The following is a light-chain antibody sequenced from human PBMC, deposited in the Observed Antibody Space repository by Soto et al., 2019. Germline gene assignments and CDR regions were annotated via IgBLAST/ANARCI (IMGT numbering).Light chain of an antibody. CDR2: GAS. V-gene: IGKV3-20*01. CDR3: QQYGSSPT. CDR1: QSITSGY. J-gene: IGKJ5*01. Sequence: IVLTQSPGTLSLFPGERATLSCRASQSITSGYLAWYQQKPGQSPRLLIYGASSRATGIPDRFSDSGSGTDFTLTISRLEPEDFAVYYCQQYGSSPTFGQGTRLEIK.